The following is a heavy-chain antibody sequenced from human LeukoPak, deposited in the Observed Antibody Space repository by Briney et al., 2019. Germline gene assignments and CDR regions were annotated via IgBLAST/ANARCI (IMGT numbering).Heavy chain of an antibody. V-gene: IGHV4-39*01. CDR3: ARGRGRSPLWLVSTPLYFDY. CDR1: GGAISSTAYY. CDR2: IYYSGST. J-gene: IGHJ4*02. Sequence: KPSETLSLTCNVSGGAISSTAYYWGWIRQPPGKGLEWIGSIYYSGSTYYNPSLKSRVTISVDTSHNQFSLKLSSVTAADTAVYYCARGRGRSPLWLVSTPLYFDYWGQGTLVTVSS. D-gene: IGHD5-18*01.